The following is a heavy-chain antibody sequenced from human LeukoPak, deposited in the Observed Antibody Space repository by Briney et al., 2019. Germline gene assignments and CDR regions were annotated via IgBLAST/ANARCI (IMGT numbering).Heavy chain of an antibody. J-gene: IGHJ3*02. V-gene: IGHV3-30*18. CDR2: ISYDGSNK. CDR3: AKLWFGAYDAFDI. CDR1: GFTFSSYG. Sequence: PGGSLRLSCAASGFTFSSYGVHWVRQAPGKGLEWVAVISYDGSNKYYADSVKGRFTISRDNSKNTLYLQMNSLRAEDTAVYYCAKLWFGAYDAFDIWGQGTMVTVSS. D-gene: IGHD3-10*01.